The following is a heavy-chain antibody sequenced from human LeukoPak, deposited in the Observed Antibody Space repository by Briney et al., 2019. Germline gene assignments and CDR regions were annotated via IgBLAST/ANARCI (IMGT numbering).Heavy chain of an antibody. CDR2: IYTSGST. CDR1: GDSIRSGTYY. J-gene: IGHJ4*02. Sequence: SETLSLTCSVSGDSIRSGTYYWSWIRQPAGKGLEWIGRIYTSGSTSYNPSLKSRVTISVDTSKNQFSLKLTSVTAADTAVYYCARGGGATRIDYWGQGTLITVSS. V-gene: IGHV4-61*02. CDR3: ARGGGATRIDY. D-gene: IGHD5-12*01.